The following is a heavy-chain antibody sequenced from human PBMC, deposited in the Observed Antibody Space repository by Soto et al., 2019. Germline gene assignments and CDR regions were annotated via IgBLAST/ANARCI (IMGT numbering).Heavy chain of an antibody. CDR1: GFTFTSSA. V-gene: IGHV1-58*01. Sequence: SVKFSCKASGFTFTSSAVQWVRQARGQRLECIGWIVVGSGNTNYAQKFQERVTITRXXXXSXXYMXLRSLRSDATAVYYCAIERSSGWYLNYWGQ. D-gene: IGHD6-19*01. J-gene: IGHJ4*01. CDR3: AIERSSGWYLNY. CDR2: IVVGSGNT.